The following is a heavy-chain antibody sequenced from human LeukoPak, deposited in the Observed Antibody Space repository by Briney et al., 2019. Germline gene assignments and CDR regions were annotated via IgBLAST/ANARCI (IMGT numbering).Heavy chain of an antibody. CDR3: ARGVVGATSNWFDP. V-gene: IGHV4-61*02. D-gene: IGHD1-26*01. Sequence: SQTLSLTCTVSGVAISSGSYYWSWIRQPAGKGLEWIVRIYTSGSTNYNPSLKSRVTISVDTSKNQFSLKLSSVTAADTAVYYCARGVVGATSNWFDPWGQGTLVTVSS. J-gene: IGHJ5*02. CDR1: GVAISSGSYY. CDR2: IYTSGST.